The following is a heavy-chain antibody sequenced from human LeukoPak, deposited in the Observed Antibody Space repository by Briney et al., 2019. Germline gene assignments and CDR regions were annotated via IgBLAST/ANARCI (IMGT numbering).Heavy chain of an antibody. V-gene: IGHV4-38-2*02. CDR3: ARHRYDYVWGSYRDWGGSLNWFDP. D-gene: IGHD3-16*02. J-gene: IGHJ5*02. CDR1: GDAISSGYH. Sequence: SETLSLTCSVSGDAISSGYHWAWIRQPPGKGLEWLGSMYHLGTTYYNQSPKSRGTISVDTPKNQFSLKLSSVTAADTAVYYCARHRYDYVWGSYRDWGGSLNWFDPWGQGTLVTVSS. CDR2: MYHLGTT.